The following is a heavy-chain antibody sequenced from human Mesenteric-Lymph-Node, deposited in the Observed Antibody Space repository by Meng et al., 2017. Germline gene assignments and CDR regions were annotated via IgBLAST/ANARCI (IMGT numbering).Heavy chain of an antibody. D-gene: IGHD6-13*01. V-gene: IGHV3-23*01. CDR3: AKDLRSSN. Sequence: GESLKISCAASGFTFSSYAMSWVRQAPGKGLEWVSGISGSGTGTHYADSVKGRFSISRDNSKNTLYLQMNSLRAEDTAVYYCAKDLRSSNWGQGTLVTVSS. CDR1: GFTFSSYA. CDR2: ISGSGTGT. J-gene: IGHJ4*02.